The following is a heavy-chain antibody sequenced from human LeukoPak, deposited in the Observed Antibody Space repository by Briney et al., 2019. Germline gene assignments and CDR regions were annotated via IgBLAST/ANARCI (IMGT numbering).Heavy chain of an antibody. Sequence: GESLKIPCKGSGYNFATSWIGWVRQMPGKGLEWMGIIYPGDSDTRYSPSFQGQVTFSVDTSISTAYLYWSSLKASDIAIYYCARRGYSGYGNFDYWGQGTLVTVSS. CDR1: GYNFATSW. CDR3: ARRGYSGYGNFDY. J-gene: IGHJ4*02. V-gene: IGHV5-51*01. D-gene: IGHD5-12*01. CDR2: IYPGDSDT.